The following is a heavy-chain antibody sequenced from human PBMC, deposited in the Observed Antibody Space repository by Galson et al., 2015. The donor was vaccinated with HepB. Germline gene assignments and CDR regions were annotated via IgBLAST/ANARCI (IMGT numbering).Heavy chain of an antibody. V-gene: IGHV3-64D*06. Sequence: SLRLSCAASGFTFSSYAMHWVRQAPGKGLEYVSAISSNGGSTYYADSVKGRFTISRDNSKNTLYLQMSSLRAEDTAVYYCVKGGYSSSWSPFSSGLVAFDDWGQGTLVTVSS. J-gene: IGHJ4*02. D-gene: IGHD6-13*01. CDR1: GFTFSSYA. CDR3: VKGGYSSSWSPFSSGLVAFDD. CDR2: ISSNGGST.